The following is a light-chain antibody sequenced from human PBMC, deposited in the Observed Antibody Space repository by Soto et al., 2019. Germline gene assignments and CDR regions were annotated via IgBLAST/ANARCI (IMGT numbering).Light chain of an antibody. J-gene: IGKJ1*01. CDR2: AAS. V-gene: IGKV1-6*01. CDR1: QGIRND. Sequence: IQMTQSPPYVSASVGDRVTITCRASQGIRNDLGWYQQKPGKAPKLLIYAASSLQSGVPSRFSGSGSGTDFTLTISSLQPEDFATYYCLQDYNYPWTFGQGTKVEIK. CDR3: LQDYNYPWT.